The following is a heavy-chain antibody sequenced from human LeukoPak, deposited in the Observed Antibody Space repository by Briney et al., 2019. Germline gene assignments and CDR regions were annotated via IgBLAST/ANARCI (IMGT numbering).Heavy chain of an antibody. D-gene: IGHD6-19*01. CDR1: GGSISSSSYY. J-gene: IGHJ5*02. V-gene: IGHV4-39*01. CDR3: TRCPRGVAVADWFDP. Sequence: SETLSLTCTVSGGSISSSSYYWGWIRQPPGKGREWIGSIYYSGSTYYNPSLKSRVTISVDTSKNQFSLKLSSVTAADTAVYYCTRCPRGVAVADWFDPWGQGTLVTVSS. CDR2: IYYSGST.